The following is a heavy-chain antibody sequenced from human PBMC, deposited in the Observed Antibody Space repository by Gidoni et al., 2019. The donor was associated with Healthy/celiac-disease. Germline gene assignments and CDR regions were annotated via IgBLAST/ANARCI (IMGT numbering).Heavy chain of an antibody. CDR1: GSTFSSSR. CDR3: ARDGFRRRVGGIYNWFDP. J-gene: IGHJ5*02. CDR2: ISGSSSYI. D-gene: IGHD3-10*01. V-gene: IGHV3-21*06. Sequence: VQLVESGGGLVKPGGSLRLSCAASGSTFSSSRMNWGRQAPGKGLEWVSSISGSSSYIYYADSVKGRFTISRDNAKNSLYLQMNSLRAEDTAVYYCARDGFRRRVGGIYNWFDPWGQGTLVTVSS.